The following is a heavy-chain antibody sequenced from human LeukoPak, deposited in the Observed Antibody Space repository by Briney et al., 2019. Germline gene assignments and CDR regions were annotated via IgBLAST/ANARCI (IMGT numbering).Heavy chain of an antibody. D-gene: IGHD2-15*01. Sequence: GGSLRLSCAGSGSQFNTYWISWIRQAPGKGLQWLGNIKEDGSETYYVGSLKGRLTISRDNAKNSSFLEMGSLGVEDTAVYYCARDVGRFCTRGSCFSDAWGQGTLVTVSS. J-gene: IGHJ5*02. CDR1: GSQFNTYW. CDR2: IKEDGSET. V-gene: IGHV3-7*05. CDR3: ARDVGRFCTRGSCFSDA.